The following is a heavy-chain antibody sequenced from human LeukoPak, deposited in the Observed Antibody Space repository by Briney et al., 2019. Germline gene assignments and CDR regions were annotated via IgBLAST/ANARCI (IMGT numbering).Heavy chain of an antibody. Sequence: SQTLSLTCAISGDSVSSNSAAWNWLRQSPSRGLEWLGRTYYRSKWYNDYAVSVKSRITINPDTSKNQFSLQLNSVTPEDTAVYYCARGSITMVRGIPSNWFDPWGQGTLVTVSS. V-gene: IGHV6-1*01. CDR1: GDSVSSNSAA. CDR2: TYYRSKWYN. J-gene: IGHJ5*02. CDR3: ARGSITMVRGIPSNWFDP. D-gene: IGHD3-10*01.